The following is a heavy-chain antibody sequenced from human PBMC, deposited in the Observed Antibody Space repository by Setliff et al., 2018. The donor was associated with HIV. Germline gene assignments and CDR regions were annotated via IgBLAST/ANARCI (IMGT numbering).Heavy chain of an antibody. CDR3: ARGGEYFDY. Sequence: GSLRLSCAASGFTFSAYSMNWVRQAPGKGLEWVSILYGTGGTYYADSVKGRFTISRDSSKSTLYLQMNSLRAEDTAVYYCARGGEYFDYWGQGTLVTVSS. CDR1: GFTFSAYS. CDR2: LYGTGGT. D-gene: IGHD4-17*01. V-gene: IGHV3-53*01. J-gene: IGHJ4*02.